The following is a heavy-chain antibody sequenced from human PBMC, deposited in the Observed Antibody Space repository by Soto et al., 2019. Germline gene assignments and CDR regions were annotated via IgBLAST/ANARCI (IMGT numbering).Heavy chain of an antibody. J-gene: IGHJ6*02. CDR3: AKDYCGSGRWYYGMDV. D-gene: IGHD3-10*01. Sequence: QACGSLRLSCAPSAFTFTSYAMGWVRQARGNALDCVSAISGSGGNTYYADSVKGRFTTSRHTSKNTLYLQMNSLRAEATAVYSCAKDYCGSGRWYYGMDVWGQGTTVTVSS. CDR1: AFTFTSYA. CDR2: ISGSGGNT. V-gene: IGHV3-23*01.